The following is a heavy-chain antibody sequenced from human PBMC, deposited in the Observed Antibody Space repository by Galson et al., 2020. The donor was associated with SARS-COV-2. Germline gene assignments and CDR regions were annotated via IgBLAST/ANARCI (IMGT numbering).Heavy chain of an antibody. Sequence: GGSLRLSCAASRFTFSSYDMHWVRQATGKGLEWVSAIGTAGDTYYPGSVKGRFTISRENAKNSLYLQMNSLRAGDTAVYYCARATSTYSSSSGYYYYYYYMDVWGKGTTVTGSS. D-gene: IGHD6-6*01. J-gene: IGHJ6*03. V-gene: IGHV3-13*01. CDR3: ARATSTYSSSSGYYYYYYYMDV. CDR1: RFTFSSYD. CDR2: IGTAGDT.